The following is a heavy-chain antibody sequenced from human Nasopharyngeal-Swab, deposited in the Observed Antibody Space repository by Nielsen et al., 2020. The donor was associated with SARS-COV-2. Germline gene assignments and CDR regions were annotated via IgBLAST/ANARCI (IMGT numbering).Heavy chain of an antibody. D-gene: IGHD3-10*01. CDR2: IYSGGGS. CDR3: TREDRYASGSFDH. V-gene: IGHV3-53*01. J-gene: IGHJ4*02. Sequence: WIRQHPGKGLEWVSVIYSGGGSYYADSVKGRFTISRDNFKNMLYLQMNSLRAEDTAMYYCTREDRYASGSFDHWGQGTPVTVSS.